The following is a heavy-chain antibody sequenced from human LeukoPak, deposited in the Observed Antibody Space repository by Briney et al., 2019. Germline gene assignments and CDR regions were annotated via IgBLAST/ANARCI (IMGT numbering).Heavy chain of an antibody. D-gene: IGHD3-10*01. V-gene: IGHV3-7*01. J-gene: IGHJ4*02. CDR3: ARKVDRPGSPLYFDY. CDR2: IKQDGSEK. CDR1: GFTFSSYW. Sequence: GGSLRLSCAPSGFTFSSYWMSWVRQAPGNGLEWVANIKQDGSEKYYVDSVKGRFTISRDNAKKSLYLQMNSLRAEDTAVYYCARKVDRPGSPLYFDYWGQGTLVTVSS.